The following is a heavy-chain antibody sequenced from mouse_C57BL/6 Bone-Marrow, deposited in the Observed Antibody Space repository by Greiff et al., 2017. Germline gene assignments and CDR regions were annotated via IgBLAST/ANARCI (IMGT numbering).Heavy chain of an antibody. CDR2: IYPGSGST. CDR3: AKYYYGSSYLFAY. Sequence: QVQLQQPGAELVKPGASVKMSCKASGYTFTSYWITWVKQRPGQGLEWIGDIYPGSGSTNYNEKFKSKATLTVDTSSSTAYMQLSSLTSENSAVYYCAKYYYGSSYLFAYWGQGTLVTVSA. D-gene: IGHD1-1*01. J-gene: IGHJ3*01. V-gene: IGHV1-55*01. CDR1: GYTFTSYW.